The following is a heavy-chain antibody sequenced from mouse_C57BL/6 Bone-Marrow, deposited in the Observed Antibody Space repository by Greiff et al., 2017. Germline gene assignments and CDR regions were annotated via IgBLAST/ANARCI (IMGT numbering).Heavy chain of an antibody. CDR1: GFSLTSYG. CDR2: IWSGGST. J-gene: IGHJ2*01. D-gene: IGHD2-5*01. Sequence: QVQLQQSGPGLVQPSQSLSITCTVSGFSLTSYGVHWVRQSPGKGLEWLGVIWSGGSTDYNAAFISRLSISKDNSKSQVFFKMNSLQADDTAIYYCARNWGYSNYAYYFDYWGQGTTLTVSS. CDR3: ARNWGYSNYAYYFDY. V-gene: IGHV2-2*01.